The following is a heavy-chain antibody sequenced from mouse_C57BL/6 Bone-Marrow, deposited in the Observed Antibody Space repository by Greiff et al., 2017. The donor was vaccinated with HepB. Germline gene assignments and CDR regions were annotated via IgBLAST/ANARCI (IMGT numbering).Heavy chain of an antibody. Sequence: QVHVKQSGAELAKPGASAKLSCKASGYTFTSYWMHWVKQRPGQGQEWIGYINPSSGYTKYNQKFKDKATLTADKSSSTAYMQLSSLTDEDSAVYYCEREGYYGSRAWFAYWGQGTLVTVSA. D-gene: IGHD1-1*01. CDR3: EREGYYGSRAWFAY. J-gene: IGHJ3*01. CDR1: GYTFTSYW. CDR2: INPSSGYT. V-gene: IGHV1-7*01.